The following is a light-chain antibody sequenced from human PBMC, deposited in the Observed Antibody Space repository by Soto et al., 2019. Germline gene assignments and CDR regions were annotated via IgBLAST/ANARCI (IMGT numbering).Light chain of an antibody. Sequence: EIVLTQSPGTLSLSPGERATLSCRASQSVSSSYLAWYQQKPGQAPRLLIYGASSRATGIPDRFSGSGSGTDFSLIISRLVPEDVAVYYCQQYGSSHPYTFGQGTKLEIK. V-gene: IGKV3-20*01. CDR1: QSVSSSY. CDR3: QQYGSSHPYT. J-gene: IGKJ2*01. CDR2: GAS.